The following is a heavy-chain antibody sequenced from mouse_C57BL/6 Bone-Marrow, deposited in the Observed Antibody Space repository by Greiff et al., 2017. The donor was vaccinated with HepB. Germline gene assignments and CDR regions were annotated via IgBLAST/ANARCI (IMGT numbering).Heavy chain of an antibody. V-gene: IGHV1-74*01. Sequence: VQLKQPGAELVKPGASVKVSCKASGYTFTSYWMHWVKQRPGQGLEWIGRIHPSDSDTNYNQKFKGKATLTVDKSSSTAYMQLSSLTSEDSAVYYCAMDSNYGGFAYWGQGTLVTVSA. CDR1: GYTFTSYW. J-gene: IGHJ3*01. D-gene: IGHD2-5*01. CDR2: IHPSDSDT. CDR3: AMDSNYGGFAY.